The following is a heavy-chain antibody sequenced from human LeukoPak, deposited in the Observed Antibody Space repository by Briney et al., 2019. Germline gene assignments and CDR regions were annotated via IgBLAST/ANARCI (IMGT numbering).Heavy chain of an antibody. Sequence: ASMKVSCKASGYTFTGYYMHWVRQAPGQGLEWMGWINPNSGGTNYAQKFQGRVTMTRDTSISTAYMELSRLRSDDTAVYYCARGIDYYGSGSYEDVWGKGTTVTISS. D-gene: IGHD3-10*01. CDR1: GYTFTGYY. V-gene: IGHV1-2*02. CDR2: INPNSGGT. J-gene: IGHJ6*04. CDR3: ARGIDYYGSGSYEDV.